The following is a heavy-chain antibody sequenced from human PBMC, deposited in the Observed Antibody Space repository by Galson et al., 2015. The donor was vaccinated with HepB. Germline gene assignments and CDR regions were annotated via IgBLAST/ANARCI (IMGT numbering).Heavy chain of an antibody. Sequence: SLRLSCAASGFTFSRSIMHWVRRTPAKGLEWVAVISHDGIIRAYADSVKGRFTISRDNSQNTLYLQMDSLRVEDTAIYYCATEGGSSSAAGYFDLWGRGALVTVSS. CDR1: GFTFSRSI. D-gene: IGHD6-6*01. CDR3: ATEGGSSSAAGYFDL. CDR2: ISHDGIIR. V-gene: IGHV3-30-3*01. J-gene: IGHJ2*01.